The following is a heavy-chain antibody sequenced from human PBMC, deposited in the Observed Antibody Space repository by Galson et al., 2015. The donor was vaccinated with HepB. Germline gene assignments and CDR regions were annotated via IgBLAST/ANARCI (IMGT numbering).Heavy chain of an antibody. D-gene: IGHD5-24*01. J-gene: IGHJ6*02. Sequence: SLRLSCAASGFTFSTYTMHWVRQAPGKGLEWVSLTSYDERNKNYADSVKGRFTTSRDNSKNTLYLQMNSLRPEDTAVYYCARDREMSTRWPDYYLHSGMNVWGQGTTVTVSS. CDR2: TSYDERNK. CDR1: GFTFSTYT. V-gene: IGHV3-30*01. CDR3: ARDREMSTRWPDYYLHSGMNV.